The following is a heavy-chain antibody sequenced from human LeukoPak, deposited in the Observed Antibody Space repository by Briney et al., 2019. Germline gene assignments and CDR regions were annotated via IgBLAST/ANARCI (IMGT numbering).Heavy chain of an antibody. D-gene: IGHD5-12*01. Sequence: GGSLRLSCAASGFAFSIYSMNWVRQAPRKGLEWVSFINSGSSYIYYADSVKGRFTISRDNAKNSLYLHMNSLGAEDTAVYYCARVFSGEDAFDIWGQGTMVTVSS. V-gene: IGHV3-21*01. CDR2: INSGSSYI. CDR1: GFAFSIYS. CDR3: ARVFSGEDAFDI. J-gene: IGHJ3*02.